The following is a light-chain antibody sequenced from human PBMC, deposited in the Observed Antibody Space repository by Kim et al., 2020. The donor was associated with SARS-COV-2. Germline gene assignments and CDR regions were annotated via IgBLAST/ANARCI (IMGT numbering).Light chain of an antibody. J-gene: IGKJ1*01. CDR1: QSISSY. Sequence: DIQMTQSPSSLSASVGDRVTITCRASQSISSYLNWYQQKPGKAPTLLIYATSSLHSGVPSRFSGSESGTDFTLTISSLQPEDFATYYCQQSYSTPRTFGQGTKVDIK. V-gene: IGKV1-39*01. CDR2: ATS. CDR3: QQSYSTPRT.